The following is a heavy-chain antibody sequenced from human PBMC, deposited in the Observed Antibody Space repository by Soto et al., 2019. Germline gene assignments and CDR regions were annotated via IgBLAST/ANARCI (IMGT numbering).Heavy chain of an antibody. D-gene: IGHD5-12*01. CDR2: IYYSGST. J-gene: IGHJ6*03. Sequence: SETLSLTCTVSTGSISSYYWSWIRQPPGKGLEWIGYIYYSGSTNCNPSLKSRVSISVDTSKNQFSLKLSSVTAADTAVYYCARSYSGYDYLSGYYYYYMDVWGKGTTVTVSS. CDR3: ARSYSGYDYLSGYYYYYMDV. V-gene: IGHV4-59*01. CDR1: TGSISSYY.